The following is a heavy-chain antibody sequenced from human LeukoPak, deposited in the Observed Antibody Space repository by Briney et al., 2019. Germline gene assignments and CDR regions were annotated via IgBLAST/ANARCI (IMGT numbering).Heavy chain of an antibody. V-gene: IGHV3-49*03. CDR3: TRDRFYVWFDP. Sequence: GGSLRLSCTTSGFTFGTHTMHWLRQAPGKGLQWIGFIRSSGTTQYAASVKGRLTISRDDSKSIAYLQMNSLKTEDTAVYYCTRDRFYVWFDPWGQGTLVTVSS. D-gene: IGHD3-16*01. CDR2: IRSSGTT. CDR1: GFTFGTHT. J-gene: IGHJ5*02.